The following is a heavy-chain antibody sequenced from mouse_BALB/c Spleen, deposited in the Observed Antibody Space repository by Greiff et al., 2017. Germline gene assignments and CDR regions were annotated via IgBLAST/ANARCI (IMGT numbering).Heavy chain of an antibody. Sequence: VQLKESGAELVKPGASVKLSCTASGFNIKDTYMHWVKQRPEQGLEWIGRIDPANGNTKYDPKFQGKATITADTSSNTAYLQLSSLTSEDTAVYYCARGLLRLPFAYWGQGTLVTVSA. D-gene: IGHD1-2*01. V-gene: IGHV14-3*02. J-gene: IGHJ3*01. CDR1: GFNIKDTY. CDR2: IDPANGNT. CDR3: ARGLLRLPFAY.